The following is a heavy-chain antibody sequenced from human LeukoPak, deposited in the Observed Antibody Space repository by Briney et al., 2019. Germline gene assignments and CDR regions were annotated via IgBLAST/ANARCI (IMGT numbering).Heavy chain of an antibody. CDR1: GGSISSSSYY. CDR3: AEAVYDFWSGFESPLVWFDP. J-gene: IGHJ5*02. Sequence: SETMSLTCTVSGGSISSSSYYWGWIRQPPGKGLEWIGSIYYSGSTYYNPSLKSRVTISVDTSKNQFSLKLSSVTAADTAVYYCAEAVYDFWSGFESPLVWFDPWGQGTLVTVSS. V-gene: IGHV4-39*07. CDR2: IYYSGST. D-gene: IGHD3-3*01.